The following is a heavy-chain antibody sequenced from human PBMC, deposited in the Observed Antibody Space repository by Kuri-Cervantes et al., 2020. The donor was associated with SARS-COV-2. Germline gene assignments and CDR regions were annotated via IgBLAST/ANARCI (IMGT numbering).Heavy chain of an antibody. CDR2: VRSDGSNK. J-gene: IGHJ2*01. V-gene: IGHV3-30*02. D-gene: IGHD3-16*01. CDR3: ARDRSGGGIKRGGWYFDP. Sequence: GGSLRLSCAASGFIFSSYGMHWVRQAPGKGLEWVAFVRSDGSNKHYTDSVKGRLTISRDNSKNTLYLQMNSLRAEDTAVYYCARDRSGGGIKRGGWYFDPWGRGTLVTVSS. CDR1: GFIFSSYG.